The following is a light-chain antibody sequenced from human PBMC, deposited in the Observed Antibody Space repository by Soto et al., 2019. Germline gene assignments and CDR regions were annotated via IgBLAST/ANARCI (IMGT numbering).Light chain of an antibody. V-gene: IGKV1-39*01. CDR1: QSVNSC. J-gene: IGKJ2*01. Sequence: DIQMTQSPSSLSASLGDRVTITCRASQSVNSCLNWYQQKPGEAPNLLIYAASSLQSGVPSRFSGSRSGTDFTLTFSSLQPEDLATYYCQENYSTPPSFGQGTKLEIK. CDR2: AAS. CDR3: QENYSTPPS.